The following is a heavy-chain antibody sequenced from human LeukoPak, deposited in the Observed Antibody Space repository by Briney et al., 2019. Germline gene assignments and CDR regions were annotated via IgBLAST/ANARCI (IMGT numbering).Heavy chain of an antibody. V-gene: IGHV3-21*01. CDR2: ISTTSDYI. Sequence: GGSLRLSCAASGFTFSSYSMDWVRQAPGKGLEWVSSISTTSDYIYYAGSPKGRLTISRDNAKNSLYLQMNSLRAEDTAVYYCARGGVYSQGFDYWGQGTLVTVSS. D-gene: IGHD5/OR15-5a*01. CDR1: GFTFSSYS. J-gene: IGHJ4*02. CDR3: ARGGVYSQGFDY.